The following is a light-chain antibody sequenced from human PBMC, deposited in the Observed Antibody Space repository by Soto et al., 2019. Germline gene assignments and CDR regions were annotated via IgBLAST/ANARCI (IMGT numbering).Light chain of an antibody. V-gene: IGLV2-8*01. J-gene: IGLJ2*01. CDR1: SSDIGAYNY. CDR2: DVN. Sequence: QSALAQPPSASGSPGQPVTISCTGSSSDIGAYNYVYWYQQYPGKAPKLIIYDVNQRPSGVPDRFSGSKSGNTASLTVSGLQAEDESVYYCSSFAGGAHLVFGGGTKLTVL. CDR3: SSFAGGAHLV.